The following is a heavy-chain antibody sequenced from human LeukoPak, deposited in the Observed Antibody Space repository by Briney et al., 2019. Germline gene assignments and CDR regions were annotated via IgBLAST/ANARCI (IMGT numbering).Heavy chain of an antibody. CDR3: ARGVSGTYYYYYMDV. Sequence: ASVKVSCKASGYTFTSYYMHWVRQAPGQGLEWMGWINPNSGGTNYAQKFQGRVTMTRDTSISTAYMELSRLRSDDTAVYYCARGVSGTYYYYYMDVWGKGTTVTVSS. CDR2: INPNSGGT. CDR1: GYTFTSYY. V-gene: IGHV1-2*02. J-gene: IGHJ6*03. D-gene: IGHD6-19*01.